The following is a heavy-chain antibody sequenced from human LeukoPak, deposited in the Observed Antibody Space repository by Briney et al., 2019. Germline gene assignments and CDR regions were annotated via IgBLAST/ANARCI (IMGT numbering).Heavy chain of an antibody. CDR3: ARGASDYDFWSGSLRGLYNWFGP. V-gene: IGHV4-59*01. J-gene: IGHJ5*02. CDR2: IYYSGST. Sequence: PSETLSLTCTVSGGSISSYYWSWIRQPPGKGLEWIGYIYYSGSTNYNPSLKSRVTISVDTSKNQFSLKPSSVTAADTAVYYCARGASDYDFWSGSLRGLYNWFGPWGQGTLVTVSS. CDR1: GGSISSYY. D-gene: IGHD3-3*01.